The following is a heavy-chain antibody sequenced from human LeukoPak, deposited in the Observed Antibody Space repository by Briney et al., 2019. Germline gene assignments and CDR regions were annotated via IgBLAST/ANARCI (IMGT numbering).Heavy chain of an antibody. CDR3: TRDYYYTPGSPYYFDY. CDR1: GFTVSTYY. CDR2: IYSGGST. J-gene: IGHJ4*02. D-gene: IGHD3-10*01. V-gene: IGHV3-66*01. Sequence: PGGSLRLSCAASGFTVSTYYMSWVRQAPGRGLEWVSVIYSGGSTYFADSVKGRFTISRDNSKNILYLQMNSLKTEDTGVYYCTRDYYYTPGSPYYFDYWGQGTLVTVSS.